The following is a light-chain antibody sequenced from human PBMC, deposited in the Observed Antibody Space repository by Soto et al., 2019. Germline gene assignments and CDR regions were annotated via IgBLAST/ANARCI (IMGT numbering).Light chain of an antibody. J-gene: IGLJ2*01. CDR3: QSYDSSLSVVV. Sequence: QSVLTQPPSVYGAPGQRVTISCTGSSSNIGAGYDVHWYQQLPGTAPKLLIHGNSNRPSGVPDRFSGSKSGTSASLAITGLQAEDEADYYCQSYDSSLSVVVFGGGTQLTVL. V-gene: IGLV1-40*01. CDR1: SSNIGAGYD. CDR2: GNS.